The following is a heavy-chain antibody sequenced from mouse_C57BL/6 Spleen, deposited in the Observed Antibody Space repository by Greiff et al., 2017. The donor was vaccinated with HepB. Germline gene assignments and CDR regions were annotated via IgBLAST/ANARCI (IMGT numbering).Heavy chain of an antibody. CDR2: IDPETGGT. J-gene: IGHJ1*03. Sequence: VQLVESGAELVRPGASVTLSCKASGYTFTDYEMHWVKQTPVHGLEWIGAIDPETGGTAYNQKFKGKAILTADKSSSTAYMGLRSLTSEDSAVYYCTRKYYGSSYVGYFDVWGTGTTVTVSS. CDR1: GYTFTDYE. V-gene: IGHV1-15*01. D-gene: IGHD1-1*01. CDR3: TRKYYGSSYVGYFDV.